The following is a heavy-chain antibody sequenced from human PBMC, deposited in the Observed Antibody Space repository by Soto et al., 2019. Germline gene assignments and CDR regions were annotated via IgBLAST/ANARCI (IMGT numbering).Heavy chain of an antibody. Sequence: GGSLRLSCAASGCTFSSYAMSWVRQAPGKGLEWVSAISGSGGSTYYADSVKGRFTIPRDNSKNTLYLQMNSLRAEDTAVYYCAKGSYDYIWGSYPPGYMDVWGKGTTVTVS. V-gene: IGHV3-23*01. CDR3: AKGSYDYIWGSYPPGYMDV. D-gene: IGHD3-16*02. J-gene: IGHJ6*03. CDR1: GCTFSSYA. CDR2: ISGSGGST.